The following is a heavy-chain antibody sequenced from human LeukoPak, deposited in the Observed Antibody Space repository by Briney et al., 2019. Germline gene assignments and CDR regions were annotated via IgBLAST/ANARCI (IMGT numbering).Heavy chain of an antibody. CDR2: MNPNSGNT. D-gene: IGHD6-13*01. V-gene: IGHV1-8*01. CDR1: GYTFTSYD. CDR3: ARKITGSSWYPSEAFRFDP. Sequence: ASVKVSCKASGYTFTSYDINWVRQATGQGLEWMGWMNPNSGNTGYAQKFQGRVTMTRNTSISTAYMELSSLRSEDSAVYYCARKITGSSWYPSEAFRFDPWGQGTLVTVSS. J-gene: IGHJ5*02.